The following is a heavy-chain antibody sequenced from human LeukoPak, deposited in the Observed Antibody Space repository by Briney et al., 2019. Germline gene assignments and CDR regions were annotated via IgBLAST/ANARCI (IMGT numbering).Heavy chain of an antibody. CDR1: GGSFSGYY. V-gene: IGHV4-34*01. Sequence: SETLSLTCAVYGGSFSGYYWSWIRQPPGKGLEWTGEINHSGSTNYNPSLKSRVTISVDTSKNQFSLKLSSVTAADTAVYYCARVPSHYDFWSGYYYYFDYWGQGTLVTVSS. CDR2: INHSGST. CDR3: ARVPSHYDFWSGYYYYFDY. J-gene: IGHJ4*02. D-gene: IGHD3-3*01.